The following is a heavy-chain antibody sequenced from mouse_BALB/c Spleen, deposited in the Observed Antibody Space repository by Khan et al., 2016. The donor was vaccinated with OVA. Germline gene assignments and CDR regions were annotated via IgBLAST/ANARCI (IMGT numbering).Heavy chain of an antibody. CDR2: ISTYSGST. D-gene: IGHD2-3*01. V-gene: IGHV1S137*01. Sequence: QVQLQQSGPELVRPGVSVKISCKGSGYTFTDYAMYWVKQSHAKSLEWIGLISTYSGSTNYNQKFKGKVTMTVDKSSSAAYIELARLTSEDSAIYYCARPADDGYFDYWGQGTTLTVSS. J-gene: IGHJ2*01. CDR1: GYTFTDYA. CDR3: ARPADDGYFDY.